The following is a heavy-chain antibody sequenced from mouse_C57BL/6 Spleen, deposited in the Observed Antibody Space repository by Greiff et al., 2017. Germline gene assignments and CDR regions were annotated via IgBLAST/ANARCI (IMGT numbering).Heavy chain of an antibody. V-gene: IGHV1-72*01. J-gene: IGHJ2*02. CDR3: ARSSDYDVGIDY. CDR2: IDPNSGGT. Sequence: QVQLQQPGAELVKPGASVKLSCKASGYTFTSYWMHWVQQRPGRGLEWIGRIDPNSGGTKYNEKFKSKATLTVDKATSTAYMQLSSLTSEDSAVYLCARSSDYDVGIDYWGQGTSLTVSS. CDR1: GYTFTSYW. D-gene: IGHD2-4*01.